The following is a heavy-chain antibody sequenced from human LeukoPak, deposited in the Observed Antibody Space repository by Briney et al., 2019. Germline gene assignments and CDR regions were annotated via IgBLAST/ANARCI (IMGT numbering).Heavy chain of an antibody. J-gene: IGHJ4*02. CDR1: GFTFDDYA. CDR2: ISGSGTNT. Sequence: GGSLRLSCAASGFTFDDYAMHWVRHAPGKGLEWVSLISGSGTNTYYADSVKGRFTISRDNSKNSLYLQMNSLRTEDTALYYCAKDISSSGEDHWGQGTLVAVSS. D-gene: IGHD6-19*01. V-gene: IGHV3-43*02. CDR3: AKDISSSGEDH.